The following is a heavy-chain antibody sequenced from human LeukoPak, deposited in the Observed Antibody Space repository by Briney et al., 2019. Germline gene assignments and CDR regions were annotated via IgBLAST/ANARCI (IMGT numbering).Heavy chain of an antibody. Sequence: PGGSLRLSCAGSGFTFSDSWMDWVRQAPGRALEWVANINKRGSETYYVDSVRGRFTISRDNDKHSLFLQMNSLRVDDTALYYCARELVVGPAEYFQHWGHGTLVTVSS. CDR1: GFTFSDSW. V-gene: IGHV3-7*01. J-gene: IGHJ1*01. D-gene: IGHD2-8*02. CDR2: INKRGSET. CDR3: ARELVVGPAEYFQH.